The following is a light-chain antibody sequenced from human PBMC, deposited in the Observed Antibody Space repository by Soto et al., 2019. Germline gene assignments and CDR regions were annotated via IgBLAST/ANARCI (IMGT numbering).Light chain of an antibody. CDR2: GDN. Sequence: QSVLTQPPSTSGTPGQRVAISCSGTSSNIGSHTVNWYQQLPGTAPKLLIYGDNNRPSGVPDRFSGSKSGTSASLAITRLQAEDEADYYCQSYDISLHNYVFGTGTKVTVL. CDR3: QSYDISLHNYV. J-gene: IGLJ1*01. CDR1: SSNIGSHT. V-gene: IGLV1-44*01.